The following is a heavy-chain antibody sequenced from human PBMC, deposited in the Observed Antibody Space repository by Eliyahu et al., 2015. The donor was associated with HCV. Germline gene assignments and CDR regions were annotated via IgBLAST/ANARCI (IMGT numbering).Heavy chain of an antibody. Sequence: QVQLVQSGAVVKKPGASVKVSCKASVYTFTTYYIPWVRQAPGQGLEWMGMINPSGGSTRYAQKFQGRVTMTRDTSTSTVYMDLSSLRSEDTAVYYCARSSSSCFDYWGQGTLVTVSS. V-gene: IGHV1-46*01. CDR2: INPSGGST. CDR3: ARSSSSCFDY. CDR1: VYTFTTYY. D-gene: IGHD6-6*01. J-gene: IGHJ4*02.